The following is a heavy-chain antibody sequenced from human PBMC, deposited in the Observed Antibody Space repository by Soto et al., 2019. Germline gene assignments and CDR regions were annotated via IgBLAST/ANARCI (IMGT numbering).Heavy chain of an antibody. D-gene: IGHD2-2*01. V-gene: IGHV4-30-4*01. CDR1: VGSIGSGDYY. CDR2: IYYSGST. Sequence: QVQLQESGPGLVKPSQTLSLTCTVSVGSIGSGDYYWSWIRQPPGKGLKWIGYIYYSGSTYYNPSLKSRVTISVDTSKNQFSLKLSSVTAADTAVYYCARDGGYCISTSCHPRSYNWFDPWGQGTLVTVSS. J-gene: IGHJ5*02. CDR3: ARDGGYCISTSCHPRSYNWFDP.